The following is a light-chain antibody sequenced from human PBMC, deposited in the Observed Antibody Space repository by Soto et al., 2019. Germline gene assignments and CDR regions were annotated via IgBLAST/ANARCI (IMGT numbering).Light chain of an antibody. CDR3: QQRSIWPLT. CDR1: QSVSSY. CDR2: DAS. V-gene: IGKV3-11*01. J-gene: IGKJ5*01. Sequence: EVVLTQSPATLSLSPGDIATLSCSASQSVSSYFALYQQKPGQAPRLLIYDASNRATGIPARFSGSGSGTDFTLTIRSLEAEDFAVYYCQQRSIWPLTFGQGTRLEIK.